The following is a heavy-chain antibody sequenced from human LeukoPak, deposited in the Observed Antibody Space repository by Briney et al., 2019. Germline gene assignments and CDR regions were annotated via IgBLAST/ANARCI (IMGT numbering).Heavy chain of an antibody. CDR1: GGTFISYA. CDR2: IIPIFGTA. D-gene: IGHD6-19*01. V-gene: IGHV1-69*01. CDR3: ARRGAFGYSSGREDY. Sequence: SVKVSCKASGGTFISYAISWVRQAPGQGLEWMGGIIPIFGTANYAQKFQGRVTITADESTSTAYMELSSLRSEDTAVYYCARRGAFGYSSGREDYWGQGTLVTVSS. J-gene: IGHJ4*02.